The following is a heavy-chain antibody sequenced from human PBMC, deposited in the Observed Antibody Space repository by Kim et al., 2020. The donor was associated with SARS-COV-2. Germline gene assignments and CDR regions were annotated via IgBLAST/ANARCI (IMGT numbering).Heavy chain of an antibody. V-gene: IGHV5-51*01. Sequence: SPSFQGEVTISADKSISTAYLQWSSLKASDTAMYYCARHGREHEKDGMDVWGQGTTVTVSS. CDR3: ARHGREHEKDGMDV. J-gene: IGHJ6*02. D-gene: IGHD1-1*01.